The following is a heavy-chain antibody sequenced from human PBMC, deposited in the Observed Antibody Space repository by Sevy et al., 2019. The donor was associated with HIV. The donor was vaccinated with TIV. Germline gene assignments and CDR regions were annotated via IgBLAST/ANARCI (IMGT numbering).Heavy chain of an antibody. Sequence: GGSLRLSCAASGFTFSSYDMHWVRQATGKGLEWVSAIGTAGDTYYPGSVKGRFTISRENAKNSWYLQMNSLRAGDTAVYYCGITIFGVVIILCYFDYWGQGTLVTVSS. D-gene: IGHD3-3*01. V-gene: IGHV3-13*01. CDR3: GITIFGVVIILCYFDY. J-gene: IGHJ4*02. CDR2: IGTAGDT. CDR1: GFTFSSYD.